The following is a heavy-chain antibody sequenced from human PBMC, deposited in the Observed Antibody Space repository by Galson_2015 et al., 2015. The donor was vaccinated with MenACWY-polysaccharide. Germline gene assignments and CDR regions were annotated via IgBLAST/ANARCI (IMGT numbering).Heavy chain of an antibody. CDR1: GYTFARYP. CDR2: IDSANGNT. V-gene: IGHV1-3*01. J-gene: IGHJ5*02. D-gene: IGHD3-10*01. CDR3: AREGYGSGDNWFDP. Sequence: SVKVSCKASGYTFARYPPHWVRQAPGERLEWMGWIDSANGNTKYSQKFQGRLTITRDAFASTAYMELSSLRSEDTAVYYCAREGYGSGDNWFDPWGQGTLVTVSS.